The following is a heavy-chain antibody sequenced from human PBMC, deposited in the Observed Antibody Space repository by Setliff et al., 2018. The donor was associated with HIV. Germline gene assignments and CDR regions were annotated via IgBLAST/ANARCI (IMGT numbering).Heavy chain of an antibody. CDR3: ARGLSIFGVATPGFYSFMDV. D-gene: IGHD3-3*01. Sequence: SETLSLTCLVSGYSIRDKYYWAWVRQPPGKGLEWVGYIHYSGSSNYNPSLKSRVSISLDTSKKQVSLKLNSVTAADTAVYYCARGLSIFGVATPGFYSFMDVWGKGTTVTVSS. CDR2: IHYSGSS. J-gene: IGHJ6*03. V-gene: IGHV4-59*13. CDR1: GYSIRDKYY.